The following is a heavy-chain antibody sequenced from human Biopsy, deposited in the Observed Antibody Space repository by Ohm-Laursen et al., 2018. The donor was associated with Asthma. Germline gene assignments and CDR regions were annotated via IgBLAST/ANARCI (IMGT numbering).Heavy chain of an antibody. CDR3: ARAGQCSSTSCYNPGWFDP. CDR2: INHSGST. CDR1: GGSFSGYY. Sequence: SKTLSLTCAVYGGSFSGYYWSWIRQPPGKGLEWIGEINHSGSTNYNPSLKSRVTISVDTSKNQFSLKLSSVTAADTAVYYCARAGQCSSTSCYNPGWFDPWGQGTLVTVSS. D-gene: IGHD2-2*01. V-gene: IGHV4-34*01. J-gene: IGHJ5*02.